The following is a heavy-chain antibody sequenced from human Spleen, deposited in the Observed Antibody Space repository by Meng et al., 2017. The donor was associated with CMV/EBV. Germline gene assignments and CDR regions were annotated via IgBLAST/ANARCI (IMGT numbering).Heavy chain of an antibody. Sequence: SVKVSCKASGYTFTTYYMHWVRQSPGQGLEWMGLINPSGGTTNYAQKFQGRVTMTRDTSTSTVYMELSSLRSEDTAVYYCARGTPDYWGQGTLVTVSS. V-gene: IGHV1-46*01. D-gene: IGHD4-23*01. J-gene: IGHJ4*02. CDR1: GYTFTTYY. CDR2: INPSGGTT. CDR3: ARGTPDY.